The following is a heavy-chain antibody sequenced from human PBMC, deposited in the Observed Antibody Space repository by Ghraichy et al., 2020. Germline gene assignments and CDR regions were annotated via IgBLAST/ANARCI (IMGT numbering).Heavy chain of an antibody. J-gene: IGHJ5*02. CDR3: ARAYSSGWDWFDP. Sequence: SETLSLTCTVSGVSISSYYWSWIRQPTGKGLEWIGHIYTSGSPNYSPSLKSRVTMSVDTSKNQFSLKLSSVTAADTAVYYCARAYSSGWDWFDPWGQGTLVTVS. D-gene: IGHD6-19*01. V-gene: IGHV4-4*07. CDR2: IYTSGSP. CDR1: GVSISSYY.